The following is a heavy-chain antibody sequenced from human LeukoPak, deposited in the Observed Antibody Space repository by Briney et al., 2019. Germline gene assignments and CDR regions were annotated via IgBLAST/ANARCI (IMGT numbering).Heavy chain of an antibody. Sequence: ASVTVSCKASGGTFSSYAISWVRQAPGQGLEWMGGIIPIFGTANYAQKFQGRVTITADESTSTAYMELSSLRSEDTAVYYCARNSHSSSWDYYYYYGMDVWGQGTTVTVSS. V-gene: IGHV1-69*13. CDR1: GGTFSSYA. CDR2: IIPIFGTA. J-gene: IGHJ6*02. CDR3: ARNSHSSSWDYYYYYGMDV. D-gene: IGHD6-13*01.